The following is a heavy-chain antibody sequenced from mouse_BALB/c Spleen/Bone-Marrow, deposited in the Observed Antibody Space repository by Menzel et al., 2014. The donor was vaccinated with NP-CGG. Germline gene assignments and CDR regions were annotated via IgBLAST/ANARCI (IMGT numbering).Heavy chain of an antibody. D-gene: IGHD4-1*01. J-gene: IGHJ3*01. CDR1: GFTFSNYW. Sequence: EVKLVESGGGLVQPGGSMKLSCIASGFTFSNYWMNWVRQSPEKGLEWVAEIRLKSNNYAKHYAESVKGRFTVSRDDSRSSVYLQMINLRAKETGIYCCTTGFSYWGQGTLVTVSA. CDR3: TTGFSY. CDR2: IRLKSNNYAK. V-gene: IGHV6-6*02.